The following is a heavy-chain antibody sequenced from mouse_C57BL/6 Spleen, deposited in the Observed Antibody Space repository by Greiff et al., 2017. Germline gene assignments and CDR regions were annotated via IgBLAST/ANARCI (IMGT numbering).Heavy chain of an antibody. CDR1: GFNIKDYY. D-gene: IGHD4-1*01. V-gene: IGHV14-1*01. J-gene: IGHJ3*01. CDR3: TSNWAWFAY. Sequence: EVQLQQSGAELVRPGASVKLSCTASGFNIKDYYMHWVKQRPEQGLEWIGRIVPEDGVTEYAPKFQGKATMTADTSSNTAYLQLSSLTSEDTAVYYCTSNWAWFAYWGQGTLVTVSA. CDR2: IVPEDGVT.